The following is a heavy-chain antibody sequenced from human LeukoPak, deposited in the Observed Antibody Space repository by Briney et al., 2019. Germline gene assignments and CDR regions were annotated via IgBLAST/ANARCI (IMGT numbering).Heavy chain of an antibody. D-gene: IGHD1-1*01. Sequence: PGGSLRLSCAASGFIVSDNYMTWVRQAPGKGLAWVSVMSSGGSAYYADSVRGRFTISRDSSKNTLYLQMNSLRADDTAVYYCAREEGHDGNERGSWFDPWGQGTLVTVSS. CDR2: MSSGGSA. J-gene: IGHJ5*02. CDR3: AREEGHDGNERGSWFDP. CDR1: GFIVSDNY. V-gene: IGHV3-53*01.